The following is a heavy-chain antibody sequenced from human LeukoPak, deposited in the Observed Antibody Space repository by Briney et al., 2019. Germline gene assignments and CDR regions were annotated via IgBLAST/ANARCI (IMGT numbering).Heavy chain of an antibody. J-gene: IGHJ4*02. CDR1: GYTFTSYY. V-gene: IGHV1-46*01. Sequence: ASVKVSCKASGYTFTSYYMHWVRQAPGQGLEWMGIINPSGGSTSYAQKFQSRVTMTRDTSTSTVYMELSSLRSEDTAVYYCARVSTMIVAHGYFDYWGQGTLVTVSS. CDR2: INPSGGST. CDR3: ARVSTMIVAHGYFDY. D-gene: IGHD3-22*01.